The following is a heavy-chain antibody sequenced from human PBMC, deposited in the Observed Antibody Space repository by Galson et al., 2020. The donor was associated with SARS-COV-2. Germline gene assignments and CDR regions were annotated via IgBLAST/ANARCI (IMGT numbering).Heavy chain of an antibody. CDR2: ISDSGGMI. CDR3: VKTGIPELVRGRVHAAPEH. J-gene: IGHJ1*01. V-gene: IGHV3-23*01. Sequence: GESLKISCAASGFTFSNFAMSWVRQVPGKGLEWVSGISDSGGMIDYADSVKGRFIISRDNFKNTLYLEMNSLRAEDMGKYYCVKTGIPELVRGRVHAAPEHWGQGRLVTVSS. D-gene: IGHD3-10*01. CDR1: GFTFSNFA.